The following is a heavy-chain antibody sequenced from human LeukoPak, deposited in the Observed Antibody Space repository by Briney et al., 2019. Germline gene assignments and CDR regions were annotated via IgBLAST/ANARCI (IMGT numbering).Heavy chain of an antibody. CDR3: ARAAVARRPLDV. J-gene: IGHJ6*04. CDR1: GGSFSGYY. V-gene: IGHV4-34*01. Sequence: SETLSLTCAVYGGSFSGYYWSWIRQPPGKGLEWIGENNHSGSTNYNPSLKSRVTISVDTSKNQFSLKLSSVTAADTAVYYCARAAVARRPLDVWGKGTTVTVTS. D-gene: IGHD6-19*01. CDR2: NNHSGST.